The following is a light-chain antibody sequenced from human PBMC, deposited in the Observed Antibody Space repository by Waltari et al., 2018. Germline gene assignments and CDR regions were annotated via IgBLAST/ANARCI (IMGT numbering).Light chain of an antibody. CDR1: NFNIGSNS. V-gene: IGLV1-44*01. J-gene: IGLJ1*01. CDR2: DND. CDR3: ATWEGSQRV. Sequence: QSVVTQPPSASGTPGQRVTISCSGSNFNIGSNSVYWFQQLPGAAPKLLMYDNDQRPSGVPDRFSASKSGTSASLAISALQSGDEAEYYCATWEGSQRVFGTGTKVTVL.